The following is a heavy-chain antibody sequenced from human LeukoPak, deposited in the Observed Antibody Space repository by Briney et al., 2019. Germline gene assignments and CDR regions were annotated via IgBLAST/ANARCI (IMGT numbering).Heavy chain of an antibody. Sequence: ASVKVSCKASGYTFTSYGISWVRQAPGQGLEWMGWINPNSGGTNYAQKFQGRVTMTRDTSISTAYMELSRLRSDDTAVYYCARMVRLYCSGGSCYSNYYGMDVWGQGTTVTVSS. CDR2: INPNSGGT. J-gene: IGHJ6*02. D-gene: IGHD2-15*01. CDR3: ARMVRLYCSGGSCYSNYYGMDV. CDR1: GYTFTSYG. V-gene: IGHV1-2*02.